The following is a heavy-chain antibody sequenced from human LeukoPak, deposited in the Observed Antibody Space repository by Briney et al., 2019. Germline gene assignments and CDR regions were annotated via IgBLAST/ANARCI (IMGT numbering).Heavy chain of an antibody. Sequence: PSETLSLTCTVSGDSISSTSDYWGWIRQPPGEGLEWLGTTYYSGRTYYNPSLKSRVTISVDTSKNQFSLRLSSVTAADTAVYYCARHPTYYYGSGSYRRYFDYWGQGTLVTVSS. CDR2: TYYSGRT. V-gene: IGHV4-39*01. D-gene: IGHD3-10*01. CDR1: GDSISSTSDY. J-gene: IGHJ4*02. CDR3: ARHPTYYYGSGSYRRYFDY.